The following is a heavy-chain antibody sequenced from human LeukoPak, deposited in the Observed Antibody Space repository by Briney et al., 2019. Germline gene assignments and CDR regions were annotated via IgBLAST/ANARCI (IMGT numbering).Heavy chain of an antibody. CDR3: ARGVYIAAAQYGY. D-gene: IGHD6-13*01. V-gene: IGHV4-59*01. J-gene: IGHJ4*02. CDR1: GGPISSYY. Sequence: SETLSLACTVSGGPISSYYWSWIRQPPGKGLEWIGYVYYSGTTNYNPSLKSRVTISVDTSKNQFSLKLSSVTAADTAVYYCARGVYIAAAQYGYWGQGTLVTVSS. CDR2: VYYSGTT.